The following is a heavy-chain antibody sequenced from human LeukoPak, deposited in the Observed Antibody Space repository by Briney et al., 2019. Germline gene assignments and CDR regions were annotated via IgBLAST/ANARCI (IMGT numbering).Heavy chain of an antibody. Sequence: ASVKVSCKASGYTFTNYYIHWVRQAPGQGLEWMGLINPSGGNTNYAQNFQGRVTMTRDTSTSTVYMGLSSLRSEDTAMYYCARCRGDGSYYYYYYYMDVWGKGTTVTVSS. CDR2: INPSGGNT. CDR1: GYTFTNYY. D-gene: IGHD5-24*01. J-gene: IGHJ6*03. CDR3: ARCRGDGSYYYYYYYMDV. V-gene: IGHV1-46*01.